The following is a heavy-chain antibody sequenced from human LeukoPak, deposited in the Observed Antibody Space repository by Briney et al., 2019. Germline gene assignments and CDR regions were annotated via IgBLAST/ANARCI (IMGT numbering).Heavy chain of an antibody. V-gene: IGHV4-4*02. D-gene: IGHD6-19*01. J-gene: IGHJ3*02. CDR3: ARVPAVAGFLYAFDI. CDR2: IYHSGST. Sequence: SETLSLTCTVSGGSISSSNWWSWVRQPPGKGLEWIGEIYHSGSTKYNSSLKSRVTISVDKSKNQFSLNLSSVTAADTAFYYCARVPAVAGFLYAFDIWGQGTMVTVSS. CDR1: GGSISSSNW.